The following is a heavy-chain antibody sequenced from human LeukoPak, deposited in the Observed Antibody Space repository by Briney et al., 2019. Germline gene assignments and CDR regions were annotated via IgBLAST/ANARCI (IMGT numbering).Heavy chain of an antibody. J-gene: IGHJ4*02. CDR2: IYWDDDK. CDR3: ARENHYDYVWGSYRPKYFDY. D-gene: IGHD3-16*02. CDR1: GFSLSTSGVG. V-gene: IGHV2-5*02. Sequence: SGPTLVKPTQTLTLTCTFSGFSLSTSGVGVGWIRQPPGKALEWLALIYWDDDKRYSPSLKSRLTITKDPSKNQVVLTMTNMDPVDTATYYCARENHYDYVWGSYRPKYFDYWGQGTLVTVSS.